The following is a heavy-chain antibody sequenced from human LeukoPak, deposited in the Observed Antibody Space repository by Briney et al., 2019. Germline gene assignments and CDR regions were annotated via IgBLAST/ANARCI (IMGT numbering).Heavy chain of an antibody. D-gene: IGHD2-21*02. CDR1: GGSISSSSYY. V-gene: IGHV4-39*07. CDR2: IYYSGST. CDR3: ARAGGYYCGGDCSPTEKSAEYFQH. Sequence: SETLSLTCTVSGGSISSSSYYWGWIRQPPGKGLEWIGSIYYSGSTYYNPSLKSRVTISVDTSKNQFSLKLSSVTAADTAVYYCARAGGYYCGGDCSPTEKSAEYFQHWGQGTLVTVSS. J-gene: IGHJ1*01.